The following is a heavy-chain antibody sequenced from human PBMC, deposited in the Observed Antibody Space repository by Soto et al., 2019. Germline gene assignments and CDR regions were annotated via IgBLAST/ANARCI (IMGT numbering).Heavy chain of an antibody. V-gene: IGHV3-66*01. CDR1: GLTVSSKY. CDR2: IQSGGPT. J-gene: IGHJ6*02. CDR3: AKGLLRWFGEAYYGMDV. D-gene: IGHD3-10*01. Sequence: GGSLRLSCAASGLTVSSKYMSWVRQAPGKGLEWVSLIQSGGPTYYADSVKGRFTISRDNSKNTLYPQMNSLRAEDTAVYYCAKGLLRWFGEAYYGMDVWGQRTTVTVSS.